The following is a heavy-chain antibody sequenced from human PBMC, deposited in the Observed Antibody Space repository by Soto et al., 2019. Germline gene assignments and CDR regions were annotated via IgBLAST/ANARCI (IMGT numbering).Heavy chain of an antibody. CDR2: SKSRNDGVTT. V-gene: IGHV3-15*01. Sequence: PGGSLRLSYAASGLTFTYAWMSWVRQAPGKGLDGFVRSKSRNDGVTTDNAAPVEGRFTVSRDDSKNTLYLKMDSLKTEDTAVYYCSTLKAYNMSLVPPDPFDVWCQGTMVT. CDR1: GLTFTYAW. CDR3: STLKAYNMSLVPPDPFDV. J-gene: IGHJ3*01. D-gene: IGHD1-20*01.